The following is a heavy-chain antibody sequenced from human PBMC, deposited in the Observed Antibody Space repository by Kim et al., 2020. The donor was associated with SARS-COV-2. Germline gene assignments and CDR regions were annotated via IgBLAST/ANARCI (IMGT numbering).Heavy chain of an antibody. V-gene: IGHV4-30-2*05. Sequence: YYKPSLKSRVTISVDTSKNQFSLKLSSVTAADTAVYYCARVPASTYGMDVWGQGTTVTVSS. J-gene: IGHJ6*02. D-gene: IGHD2-2*01. CDR3: ARVPASTYGMDV.